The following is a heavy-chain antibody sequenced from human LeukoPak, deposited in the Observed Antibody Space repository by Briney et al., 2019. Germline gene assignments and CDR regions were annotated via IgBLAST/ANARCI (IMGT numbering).Heavy chain of an antibody. CDR3: ARDGECSSSTCYRTFDY. CDR2: ISYDGSNK. J-gene: IGHJ4*02. D-gene: IGHD2-2*01. CDR1: GFTFSSYA. Sequence: GGSLRLSCAASGFTFSSYAMHWVRQAPGKGLEWVAVISYDGSNKYYADSVKGRFTISRDNSKNTLYLQMNGLRAEDTAVYYCARDGECSSSTCYRTFDYWGQGTLVTVSS. V-gene: IGHV3-30-3*01.